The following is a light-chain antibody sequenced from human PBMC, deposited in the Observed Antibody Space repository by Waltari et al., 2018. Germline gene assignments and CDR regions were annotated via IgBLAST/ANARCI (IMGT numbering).Light chain of an antibody. J-gene: IGLJ2*01. CDR2: DVS. V-gene: IGLV2-14*03. CDR3: SSYTTSSTVA. CDR1: SSHLGGHNS. Sequence: SALTQPASAPGSPGHSITVPRPGTSSHLGGHNSFSWYHQHPGKAPKLMIYDVSHRPSGVSDRFSGSKAGNAASLTISGLQAEDEADYHCSSYTTSSTVAFGGGTKLTVL.